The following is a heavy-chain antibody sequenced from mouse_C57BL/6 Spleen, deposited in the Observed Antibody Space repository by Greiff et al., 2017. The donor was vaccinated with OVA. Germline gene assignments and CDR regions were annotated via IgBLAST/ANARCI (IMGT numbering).Heavy chain of an antibody. J-gene: IGHJ4*01. CDR2: ISYDGSN. Sequence: EVQRVESGPGLVKPSQSLSLTCSVTGYSITSGYYWNWIRQFPGNKLEWMGYISYDGSNNYNPSLKNRISITRDTSKNQFFLKLNSVTTEDTATYYCARDGSTVVATDYYAMDYWGQGTSVTVSS. D-gene: IGHD1-1*01. V-gene: IGHV3-6*01. CDR1: GYSITSGYY. CDR3: ARDGSTVVATDYYAMDY.